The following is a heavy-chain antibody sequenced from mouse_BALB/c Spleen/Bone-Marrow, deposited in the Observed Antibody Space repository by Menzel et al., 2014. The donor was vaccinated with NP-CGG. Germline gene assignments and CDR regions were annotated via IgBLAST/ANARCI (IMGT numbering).Heavy chain of an antibody. D-gene: IGHD4-1*01. CDR2: ISSGSSTI. CDR1: GFTFSSFG. CDR3: TRGGNWEDFDY. V-gene: IGHV5-17*02. J-gene: IGHJ2*01. Sequence: DVKLVESGGGLVQPGGSRKLSCAASGFTFSSFGMHWVRQAPEKGLEWVAYISSGSSTIFYADTVKGRFTISRDNPKNTLFLQMTSLRSEGTAIYYCTRGGNWEDFDYWGQGTTLTVSS.